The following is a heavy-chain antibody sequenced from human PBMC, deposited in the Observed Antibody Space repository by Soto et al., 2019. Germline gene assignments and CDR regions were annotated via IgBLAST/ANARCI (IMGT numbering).Heavy chain of an antibody. CDR3: ARAMTGTTYYYYYYGMDV. Sequence: QVQLQESGPGLVKPSETLSLTCTVSGGSISSYYWSWIRQPPGKGLEWIGYIYYSGSTNYNPFLKSRVTISVDTSKNQFSLKLSSVTAADTAVYYCARAMTGTTYYYYYYGMDVWGQGTTVTVSS. J-gene: IGHJ6*02. D-gene: IGHD1-7*01. V-gene: IGHV4-59*01. CDR1: GGSISSYY. CDR2: IYYSGST.